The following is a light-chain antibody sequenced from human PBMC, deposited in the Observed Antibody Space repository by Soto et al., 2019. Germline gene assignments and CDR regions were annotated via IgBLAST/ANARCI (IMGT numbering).Light chain of an antibody. CDR3: QQYLNAPLT. CDR1: QSISSSY. Sequence: EIVLTQSPGTLSLSPGERGTLSCRASQSISSSYLAWYQQKPGQAPRLLIYGASSRATGIPDRFSGSGSGTDFTLTISRLEPEDFAVYYCQQYLNAPLTFGGGTKVEIK. J-gene: IGKJ4*01. CDR2: GAS. V-gene: IGKV3-20*01.